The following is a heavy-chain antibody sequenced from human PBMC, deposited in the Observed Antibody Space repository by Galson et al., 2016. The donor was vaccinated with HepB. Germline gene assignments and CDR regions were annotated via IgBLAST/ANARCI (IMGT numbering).Heavy chain of an antibody. Sequence: ETLSLTCAVSGVGVSGYYWSWIRQSPGKGLEWIGEINYSGTTNHNPSLKSRVTLSLDTTKYQLSLNLSSVTATDTAMYYCARGSYGSGNYYKPKHFPPWGQGTLVTVS. J-gene: IGHJ1*01. D-gene: IGHD3-10*01. CDR3: ARGSYGSGNYYKPKHFPP. CDR2: INYSGTT. CDR1: GVGVSGYY. V-gene: IGHV4-34*01.